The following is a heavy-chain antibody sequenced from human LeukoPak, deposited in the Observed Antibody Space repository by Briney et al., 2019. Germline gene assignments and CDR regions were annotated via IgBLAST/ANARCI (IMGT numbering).Heavy chain of an antibody. D-gene: IGHD1-26*01. Sequence: GASVNVSCKASGYTFTSYYMHWVRQAPGQGLEWMGIINPSGGSTSYAQKFQGRVTMTRDTSTSTVYMELSSLRSEDTAVYYCASGQTKWELLVYWGQGTLVTVSS. CDR2: INPSGGST. J-gene: IGHJ4*02. CDR1: GYTFTSYY. V-gene: IGHV1-46*01. CDR3: ASGQTKWELLVY.